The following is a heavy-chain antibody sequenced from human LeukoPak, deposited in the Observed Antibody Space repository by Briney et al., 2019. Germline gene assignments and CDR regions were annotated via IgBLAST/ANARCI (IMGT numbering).Heavy chain of an antibody. CDR2: ISFDGGKK. Sequence: LSLTCTVSGGSVSNTNYYWAWVRQAPGKGLEWVALISFDGGKKYYADSVKGRFTISRDNSKNTLYLQMNSLIPDDTAVYYCAKGRQEWWTFDALDIWGQGTMVTVSS. J-gene: IGHJ3*02. CDR3: AKGRQEWWTFDALDI. D-gene: IGHD2-8*01. CDR1: GGSVSNTNYY. V-gene: IGHV3-30*18.